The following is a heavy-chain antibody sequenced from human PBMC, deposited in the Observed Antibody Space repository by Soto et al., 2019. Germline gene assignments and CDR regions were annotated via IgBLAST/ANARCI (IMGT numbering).Heavy chain of an antibody. CDR2: ITSSDVTM. Sequence: GGSLRLSCAASGFTFSTHSMNWVRQAPGKGLEWISYITSSDVTMYADSVKGRFTISRDNAKNSLYLQMDSLRGEDTAVYFCVGEVGFQLIYWGQGTLVTVSS. V-gene: IGHV3-48*01. CDR1: GFTFSTHS. J-gene: IGHJ4*02. CDR3: VGEVGFQLIY. D-gene: IGHD2-2*01.